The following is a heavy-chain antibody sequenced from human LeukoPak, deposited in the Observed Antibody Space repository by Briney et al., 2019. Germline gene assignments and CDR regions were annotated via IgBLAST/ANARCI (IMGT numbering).Heavy chain of an antibody. Sequence: GRSLRLSCAASGFTFSSYGMHWVRQAPGKGLEWVAVISYDGSNKYYADSVKGRFTISRDNSKNTLYLQMNSLRAEDTAVYYCAKARRSYYDFWSGYKLPLDYWGQGTLVTVSS. J-gene: IGHJ4*02. CDR1: GFTFSSYG. D-gene: IGHD3-3*01. V-gene: IGHV3-30*18. CDR2: ISYDGSNK. CDR3: AKARRSYYDFWSGYKLPLDY.